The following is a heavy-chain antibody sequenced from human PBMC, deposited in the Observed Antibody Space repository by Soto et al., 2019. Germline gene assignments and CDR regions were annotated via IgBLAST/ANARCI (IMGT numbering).Heavy chain of an antibody. J-gene: IGHJ3*02. CDR2: ISYDGNNK. CDR3: VRYYGDYESFAFDI. CDR1: GFTFSSYG. D-gene: IGHD4-17*01. Sequence: QVQLVESGGGVVQPGRSLRLSCAASGFTFSSYGMHWVRQAPGKGLEWVAVISYDGNNKYYADPVKGRFTISRDNSKNTLYLQLYSLRGEDTAVYYCVRYYGDYESFAFDIWGQGTMVTVSS. V-gene: IGHV3-30*03.